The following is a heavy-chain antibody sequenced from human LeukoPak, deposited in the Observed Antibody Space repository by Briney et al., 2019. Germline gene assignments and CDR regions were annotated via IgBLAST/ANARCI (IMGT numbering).Heavy chain of an antibody. Sequence: PGGSLRLSCAASGFAVSNNYMTWVRQAPGKGLEWVSVIYKDGSTYYADSVKGRFTISRDNSKNTLYLQMNSLRAEDTAVYYCARDMEQWLVREVYYWGQGTLVTVSS. CDR2: IYKDGST. CDR1: GFAVSNNY. CDR3: ARDMEQWLVREVYY. D-gene: IGHD6-19*01. J-gene: IGHJ4*02. V-gene: IGHV3-53*05.